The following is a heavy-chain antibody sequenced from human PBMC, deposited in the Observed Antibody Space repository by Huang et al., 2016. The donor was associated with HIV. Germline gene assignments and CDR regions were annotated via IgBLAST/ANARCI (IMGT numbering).Heavy chain of an antibody. CDR2: ISGYNGNT. CDR1: GYTFTSYG. V-gene: IGHV1-18*04. D-gene: IGHD3-22*01. CDR3: ARDLPFHDYDSRGWDL. Sequence: QVQLVQSGAEVKKPGASVKVSCKASGYTFTSYGISWVRQAPGQGLEWMGWISGYNGNTKYAQKIQDRGSMTTDTSTTTAYMELRNLKFDDAAVYYCARDLPFHDYDSRGWDLWGQGTLVTVS. J-gene: IGHJ5*02.